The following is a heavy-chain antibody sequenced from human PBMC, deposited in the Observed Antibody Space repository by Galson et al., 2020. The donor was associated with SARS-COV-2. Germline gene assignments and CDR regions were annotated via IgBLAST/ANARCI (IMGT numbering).Heavy chain of an antibody. CDR2: ISYDGSNK. D-gene: IGHD3-9*01. Sequence: GGSLRLSCAASGFTFSSYAMHCVRHAPGKGLEWVAVISYDGSNKYYADSVKGRFTISRDNSKNTLYLQMNSLRAEDTAVYYCARVRTRPFDWLLLSDYYYYGMDVWGQGTTVTVSS. CDR1: GFTFSSYA. J-gene: IGHJ6*02. CDR3: ARVRTRPFDWLLLSDYYYYGMDV. V-gene: IGHV3-30*04.